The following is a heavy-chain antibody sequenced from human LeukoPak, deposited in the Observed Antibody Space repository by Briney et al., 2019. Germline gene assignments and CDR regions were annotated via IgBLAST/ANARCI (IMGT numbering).Heavy chain of an antibody. D-gene: IGHD6-19*01. V-gene: IGHV4-34*01. CDR1: GGSLSGYY. J-gene: IGHJ5*02. CDR3: ARGIAVAGPNWFDP. CDR2: INHSGST. Sequence: SETLSLTCAVYGGSLSGYYWSWIRQPPGKGLEWIGEINHSGSTNYNPSLKSRVTISVDTSKNQFSLKLSSVTAADTAVYYCARGIAVAGPNWFDPWGQGTLVTVSS.